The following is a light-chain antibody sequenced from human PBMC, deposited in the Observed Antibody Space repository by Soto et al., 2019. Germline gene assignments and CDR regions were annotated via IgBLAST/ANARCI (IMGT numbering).Light chain of an antibody. CDR1: SSKIGAGYD. CDR2: GNS. Sequence: QSVLTQPPSVSGAAGQRVTSSCTGSSSKIGAGYDVHWYQQLPGTAPKLLISGNSNRPSGVPDRFSGSKSGTSASLAITGLQAEDEADYYCQSYDSSLSGWVFGGGTKLTVL. CDR3: QSYDSSLSGWV. V-gene: IGLV1-40*01. J-gene: IGLJ3*02.